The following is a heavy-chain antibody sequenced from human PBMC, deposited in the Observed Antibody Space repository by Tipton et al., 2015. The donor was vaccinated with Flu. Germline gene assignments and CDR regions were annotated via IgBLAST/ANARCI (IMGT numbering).Heavy chain of an antibody. CDR1: GGSFSAYY. CDR2: INHSGNT. Sequence: TLSLTCAVYGGSFSAYYWSWIRQPPGKGLEWVGEINHSGNTNYNPSLKSRVTILIDASKNQFSLKVTSVTAADTAVYYCAAGSSWYTENHYHYYGMDVWDQGTTVIVS. D-gene: IGHD6-13*01. CDR3: AAGSSWYTENHYHYYGMDV. J-gene: IGHJ6*02. V-gene: IGHV4-34*01.